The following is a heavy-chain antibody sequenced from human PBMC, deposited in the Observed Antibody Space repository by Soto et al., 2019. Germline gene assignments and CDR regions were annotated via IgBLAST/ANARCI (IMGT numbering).Heavy chain of an antibody. Sequence: VTRSEECCVGNVARSWRCWLHQKTGKVLEWMGIIYPGDSDIRYSPSFEGQVTISADKSISTAYLQWGSLKASDTAMYYCARRRGSGNDYYYNYGMDVRGQPPTVT. V-gene: IGHV5-51*07. CDR1: VGNVARSW. CDR3: ARRRGSGNDYYYNYGMDV. CDR2: IYPGDSDI. J-gene: IGHJ6*02. D-gene: IGHD1-26*01.